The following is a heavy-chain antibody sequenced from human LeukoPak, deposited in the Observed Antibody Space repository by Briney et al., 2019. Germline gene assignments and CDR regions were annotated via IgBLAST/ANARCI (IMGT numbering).Heavy chain of an antibody. CDR2: INPNSGGT. Sequence: ASVKLSCKASGYTFTGYYIHWVRPAPGQGLEWMGWINPNSGGTNYAQKFQGRVTMTRDTSISTAYMELSRLRSDDTAVYYCARDWDYYDSSGYYGYWGQGTLVTVSS. D-gene: IGHD3-22*01. CDR3: ARDWDYYDSSGYYGY. J-gene: IGHJ4*02. V-gene: IGHV1-2*02. CDR1: GYTFTGYY.